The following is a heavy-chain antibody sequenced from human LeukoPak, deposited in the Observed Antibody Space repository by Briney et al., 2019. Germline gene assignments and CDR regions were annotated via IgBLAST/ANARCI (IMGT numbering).Heavy chain of an antibody. Sequence: GGPLRLSCAASGFTFSSYWMHWVRHAPGKGLVWVSRINSDGSSTSYADSVKGRFTISRDSAKNTLYLQMNSLRAEDTAVYYCAREGGSYLYDYWGQGTLVTVSS. D-gene: IGHD1-26*01. CDR2: INSDGSST. V-gene: IGHV3-74*01. CDR3: AREGGSYLYDY. CDR1: GFTFSSYW. J-gene: IGHJ4*02.